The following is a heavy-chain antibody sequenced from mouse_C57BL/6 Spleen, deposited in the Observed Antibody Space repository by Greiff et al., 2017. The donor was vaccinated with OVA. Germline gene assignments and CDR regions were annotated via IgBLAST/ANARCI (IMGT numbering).Heavy chain of an antibody. CDR3: ARWEKYDYAMDY. CDR2: IYPGSGST. V-gene: IGHV1-55*01. D-gene: IGHD4-1*01. J-gene: IGHJ4*01. Sequence: QVQLQQPGAELVKPGASVKMSCKASGYTFTSYWITWVKQRPGPGLEWIGEIYPGSGSTNYNEKFKSKATLTVDTSSSTAYMQLSSLTSEDSAVYYCARWEKYDYAMDYWGQGTSVTVSA. CDR1: GYTFTSYW.